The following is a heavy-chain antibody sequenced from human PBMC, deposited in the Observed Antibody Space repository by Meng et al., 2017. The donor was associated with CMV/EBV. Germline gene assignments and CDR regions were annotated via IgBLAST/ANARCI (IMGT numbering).Heavy chain of an antibody. V-gene: IGHV4-34*01. J-gene: IGHJ6*02. CDR1: GGSFSGYY. Sequence: GSLRLSCAVYGGSFSGYYWSWIRQPPGKGLEWIGEINHSGSTNYNPSLKSRVTISVDTSKNQFSLKLSSVTAADTAVYYCARGGAANYYYYGMDVWGQGATVTVSS. CDR3: ARGGAANYYYYGMDV. CDR2: INHSGST. D-gene: IGHD2-15*01.